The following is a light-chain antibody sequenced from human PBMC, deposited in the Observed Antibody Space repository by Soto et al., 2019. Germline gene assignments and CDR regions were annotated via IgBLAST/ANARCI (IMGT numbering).Light chain of an antibody. CDR3: QQYGNSPIT. Sequence: ELVMTPSPSTLSVSPGERATLSCRASQSVATNLGWYQQKPGQAPRLLIYGTSSRATGIPDRFSGSGSGTDFTLTISRLEPEDFAVYYCQQYGNSPITFGQGTRLEIK. V-gene: IGKV3-20*01. CDR2: GTS. CDR1: QSVATN. J-gene: IGKJ5*01.